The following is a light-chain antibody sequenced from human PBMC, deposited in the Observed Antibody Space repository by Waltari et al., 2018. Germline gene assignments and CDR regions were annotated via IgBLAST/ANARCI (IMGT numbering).Light chain of an antibody. V-gene: IGLV7-43*01. CDR3: LLYDGSDQV. Sequence: QTVVTQEPSLTVSPGGAVTLTCASSAGAVTRGNSPNWIQQKPGQVPRSLIHSTTNRHSWTPARFSGSLLGGKAALTLSGVQPEDEAEYYCLLYDGSDQVFGGGTKLTVL. CDR2: STT. J-gene: IGLJ3*02. CDR1: AGAVTRGNS.